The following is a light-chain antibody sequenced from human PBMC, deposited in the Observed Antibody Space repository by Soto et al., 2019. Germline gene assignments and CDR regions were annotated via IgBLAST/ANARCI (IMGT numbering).Light chain of an antibody. J-gene: IGLJ3*02. CDR3: AAWDDSLSGWV. V-gene: IGLV1-47*01. CDR2: TNN. Sequence: QSVLTQSPSASGTPGQRVTISCSGSRSNIGSNYVYWYQQVPGTAPKLLIYTNNQRPSGVPDRFSGSKSATSASLAIGGLRSEDEADYYCAAWDDSLSGWVFGGGTKLTVL. CDR1: RSNIGSNY.